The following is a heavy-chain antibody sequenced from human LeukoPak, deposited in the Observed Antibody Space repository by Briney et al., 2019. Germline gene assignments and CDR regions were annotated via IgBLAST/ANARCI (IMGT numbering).Heavy chain of an antibody. CDR3: ARVGGIAAAEGYYFDY. CDR2: ISSDSPYI. D-gene: IGHD6-13*01. J-gene: IGHJ4*02. CDR1: GFTFSTYS. V-gene: IGHV3-21*06. Sequence: GGSLRLSCAASGFTFSTYSMNWDRQSPGRGLEWVSSISSDSPYIFYADSVKGRFTISRDNAKNSVYLQMNSLRAEDTAVYYCARVGGIAAAEGYYFDYWGQGILVTLSS.